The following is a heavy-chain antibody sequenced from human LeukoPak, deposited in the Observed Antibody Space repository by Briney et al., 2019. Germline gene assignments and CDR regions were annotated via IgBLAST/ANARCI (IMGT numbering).Heavy chain of an antibody. V-gene: IGHV3-33*06. D-gene: IGHD4-11*01. CDR2: IWNDGSSQ. CDR1: QFTFSHYG. J-gene: IGHJ4*02. Sequence: PGGSLTLSCVATQFTFSHYGMHWVRQAPGKGLEWVAVIWNDGSSQYYADSVKGRFTISRDNFQNTVYLQMNTLRAEDTAVYYCAKDAQRGLDYSNSLEYWGQGPLVTVSS. CDR3: AKDAQRGLDYSNSLEY.